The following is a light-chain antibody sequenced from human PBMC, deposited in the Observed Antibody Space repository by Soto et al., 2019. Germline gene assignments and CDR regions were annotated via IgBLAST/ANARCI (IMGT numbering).Light chain of an antibody. J-gene: IGLJ1*01. CDR2: EVS. CDR1: SSDVGTYNY. CDR3: STYTTSSTLYV. Sequence: QSALTQPASVSGSPGQSITISCTGTSSDVGTYNYVSWYQQQPGKAPKLLIYEVSNRPSGVSYRFSGSKSCNTASLTISGVQQEEEADYYCSTYTTSSTLYVFGTGTKVTVL. V-gene: IGLV2-14*01.